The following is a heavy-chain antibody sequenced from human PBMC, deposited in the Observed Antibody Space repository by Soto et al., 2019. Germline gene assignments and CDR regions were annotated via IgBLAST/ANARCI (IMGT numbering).Heavy chain of an antibody. J-gene: IGHJ3*02. CDR3: AKTTDGWFSAFEI. V-gene: IGHV3-23*01. D-gene: IGHD6-19*01. Sequence: GSLRLSCAASGFTFSSYAMNWVRQAPGKGLEWVSAISGSGTTAYYADSVKGRFTFSRDNSKKTMYLQMNSLRAEDTAVYYCAKTTDGWFSAFEIWGQGTMVTVSS. CDR2: ISGSGTTA. CDR1: GFTFSSYA.